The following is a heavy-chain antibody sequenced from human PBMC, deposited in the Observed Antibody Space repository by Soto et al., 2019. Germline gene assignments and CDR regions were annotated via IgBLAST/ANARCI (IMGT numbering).Heavy chain of an antibody. Sequence: GGSLRLSCAASGFTFSSYAMSWVRQAPGKGLEWVSAISGSGGSTYYADSVKGRFTISRDNSKNTLYLQMNSRRAEDTAVYYCAKVVGSSWYFDYWGQGTLVTVSS. J-gene: IGHJ4*02. CDR3: AKVVGSSWYFDY. CDR2: ISGSGGST. D-gene: IGHD6-13*01. V-gene: IGHV3-23*01. CDR1: GFTFSSYA.